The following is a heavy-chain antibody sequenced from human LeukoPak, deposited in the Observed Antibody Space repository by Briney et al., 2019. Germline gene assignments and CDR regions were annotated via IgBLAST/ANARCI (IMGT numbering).Heavy chain of an antibody. J-gene: IGHJ4*02. CDR2: IIPILGIA. Sequence: SVKVSCKASGGTFSSYAISWVRQAPGQGLEWMGRIIPILGIANYAQKFQGRVTITADKSTSTACMELSSLRSEDTAVYYCARADSGYPPDYWGQGTLVTVSS. CDR3: ARADSGYPPDY. CDR1: GGTFSSYA. D-gene: IGHD2-15*01. V-gene: IGHV1-69*04.